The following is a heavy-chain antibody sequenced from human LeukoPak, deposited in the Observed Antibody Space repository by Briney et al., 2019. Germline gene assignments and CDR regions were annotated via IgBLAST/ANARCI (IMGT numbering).Heavy chain of an antibody. Sequence: SETLSLTRTVSGGSISSDGYYWSWVRQPPGKGLEWIGHMFYSGSTYYSPALMSRITISVDTSKNQFSLKLSSVTAADTAVYYCARFYFSDSSGRYYFDYWGQGILVTVSS. D-gene: IGHD3-22*01. CDR2: MFYSGST. CDR3: ARFYFSDSSGRYYFDY. J-gene: IGHJ4*02. V-gene: IGHV4-31*03. CDR1: GGSISSDGYY.